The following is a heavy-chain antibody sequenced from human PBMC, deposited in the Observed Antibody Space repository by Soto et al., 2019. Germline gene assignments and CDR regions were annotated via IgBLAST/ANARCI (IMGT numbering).Heavy chain of an antibody. D-gene: IGHD2-21*02. J-gene: IGHJ4*02. CDR2: ISYDGSNK. CDR1: GFTFRSYA. V-gene: IGHV3-30-3*01. Sequence: GGSLRLSCAASGFTFRSYAMHWVRQAPGKGLEWVAVISYDGSNKFYADSVKGRFTISRDNSKNTLFVQMNSLRTEDTALYYCARAYCAGDCNNLDYWGQGALVTVSS. CDR3: ARAYCAGDCNNLDY.